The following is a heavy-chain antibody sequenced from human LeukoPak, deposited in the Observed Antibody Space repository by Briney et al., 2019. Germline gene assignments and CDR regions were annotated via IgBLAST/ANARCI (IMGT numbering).Heavy chain of an antibody. V-gene: IGHV4-59*01. CDR3: ARGQYSSNWEYYYNYYMDV. CDR2: MYYSGST. CDR1: GGSISGYY. J-gene: IGHJ6*03. D-gene: IGHD6-13*01. Sequence: SETLSLTCTVSGGSISGYYWSWIRQPPGKGLEWIGYMYYSGSTKYNPSLKSRVTISVDTSKNQFSLKLSSVTAADTAVYYCARGQYSSNWEYYYNYYMDVWGKGTTVTVSS.